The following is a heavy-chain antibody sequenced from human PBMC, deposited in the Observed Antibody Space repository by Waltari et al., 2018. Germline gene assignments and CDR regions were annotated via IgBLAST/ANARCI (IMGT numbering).Heavy chain of an antibody. Sequence: QVQLVQSGAEVKTPGASVKVSCKASGYTFTRYGISWVRQAPGQGLEWMGWISAYNGNTNYAQKLQGRVTMTTDTSTSTAYMELRSLRSDDTAVYYCARDYYDSSGYPTHPLIDWGQGTLVTVSS. CDR3: ARDYYDSSGYPTHPLID. D-gene: IGHD3-22*01. V-gene: IGHV1-18*01. J-gene: IGHJ4*02. CDR2: ISAYNGNT. CDR1: GYTFTRYG.